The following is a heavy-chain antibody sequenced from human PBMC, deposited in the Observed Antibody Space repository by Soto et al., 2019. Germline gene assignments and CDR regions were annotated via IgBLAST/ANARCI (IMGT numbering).Heavy chain of an antibody. D-gene: IGHD3-22*01. V-gene: IGHV3-15*07. J-gene: IGHJ4*02. CDR2: IKSKTDGGTT. Sequence: PGGSLRLSCAASGFTFSNAWMNWVRQAPGKGLEWVGRIKSKTDGGTTDYAAPVKGRFTISRDDSKNTLYLQMNSLKTEDTAVYYCTTPLTYYYDSSGLDPLDYWGQGTLVTVSS. CDR1: GFTFSNAW. CDR3: TTPLTYYYDSSGLDPLDY.